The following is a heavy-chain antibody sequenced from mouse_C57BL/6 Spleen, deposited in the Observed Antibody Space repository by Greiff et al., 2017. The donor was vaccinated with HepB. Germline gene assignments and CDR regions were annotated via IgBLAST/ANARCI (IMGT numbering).Heavy chain of an antibody. J-gene: IGHJ2*01. V-gene: IGHV1-69*01. CDR1: GYTFTSYW. CDR2: IDPSDSYT. Sequence: QVQLKQPGAELVMPGASVKLSCKASGYTFTSYWMHWVKQRPGQGLEWIGEIDPSDSYTNYNQKFKGKSTLTVDKSSSTAYMQLSSLTSEDSAVYYCARAVSYFDYWGQGTTLTVSS. CDR3: ARAVSYFDY.